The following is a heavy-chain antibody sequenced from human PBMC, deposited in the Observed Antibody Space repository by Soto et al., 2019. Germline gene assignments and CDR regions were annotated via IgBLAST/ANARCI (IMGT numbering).Heavy chain of an antibody. Sequence: GGSLRLSCAASGSTFSSYAMSWVRQAPGKGLEWVSAISGSGGSTYYADSVKGRFTISRDNSKNTPYLQMNSLRAEDTAVYYCAKIRAAGRDAFDIWGQGTMVTVSS. D-gene: IGHD6-13*01. CDR1: GSTFSSYA. CDR3: AKIRAAGRDAFDI. V-gene: IGHV3-23*01. J-gene: IGHJ3*02. CDR2: ISGSGGST.